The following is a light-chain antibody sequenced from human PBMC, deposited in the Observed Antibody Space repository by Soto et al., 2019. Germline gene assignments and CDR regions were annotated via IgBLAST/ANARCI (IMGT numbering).Light chain of an antibody. CDR3: QQYGSPPYT. Sequence: EIVLTQSPGTLSLSPGERATLSCRASQSVSSSYLAWYQQKPGQAPRLLIYGASSRATGIPDRFSGSGSGTDFTLTISSLEPEDFAVYYCQQYGSPPYTFGQGTKLEIK. CDR1: QSVSSSY. CDR2: GAS. V-gene: IGKV3-20*01. J-gene: IGKJ2*01.